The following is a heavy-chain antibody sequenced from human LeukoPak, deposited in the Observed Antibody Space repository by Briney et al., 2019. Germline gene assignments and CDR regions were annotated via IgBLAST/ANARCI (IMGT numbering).Heavy chain of an antibody. D-gene: IGHD3-22*01. CDR3: ARDRGNTYYYDSSGYFDY. CDR1: GYTFTSYA. Sequence: ASVKVSCKASGYTFTSYAMHWVRQAPGQGLEWMGRINPNSGGTNYAQKFQGRVTMTRDTSISTAYMELSRLRSDDTAVYYCARDRGNTYYYDSSGYFDYWGQGTLVTVSS. V-gene: IGHV1-2*06. CDR2: INPNSGGT. J-gene: IGHJ4*02.